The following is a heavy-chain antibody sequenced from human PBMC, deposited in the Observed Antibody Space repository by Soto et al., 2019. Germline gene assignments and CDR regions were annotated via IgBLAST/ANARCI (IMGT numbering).Heavy chain of an antibody. J-gene: IGHJ4*02. D-gene: IGHD6-19*01. CDR2: INPSGGST. Sequence: ASVKVSCKASGYTFTSYYMHWVRQAPGQGLEWMGIINPSGGSTSYAQKFQGRVTMTRDTSTSTVYMELSSLRSEDTAVYYCASLAVAGRPFDYWGQGTLVTVSS. V-gene: IGHV1-46*01. CDR1: GYTFTSYY. CDR3: ASLAVAGRPFDY.